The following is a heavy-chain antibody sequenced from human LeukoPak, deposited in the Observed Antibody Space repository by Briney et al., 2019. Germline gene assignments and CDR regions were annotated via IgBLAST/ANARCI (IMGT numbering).Heavy chain of an antibody. D-gene: IGHD6-13*01. CDR1: GFTFSSYG. J-gene: IGHJ4*02. CDR3: AKISIAAAGTGVDY. CDR2: ISYDGSNK. Sequence: GGSLRLSCAASGFTFSSYGMHWVRQAQGKGREGVAVISYDGSNKYYEDSVKGRFIISRDNSKNTLYLQMNSLRAEDTAVYYCAKISIAAAGTGVDYWGQGTLVTVSS. V-gene: IGHV3-30*18.